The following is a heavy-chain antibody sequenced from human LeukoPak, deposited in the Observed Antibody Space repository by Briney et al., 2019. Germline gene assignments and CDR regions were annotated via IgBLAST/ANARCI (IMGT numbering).Heavy chain of an antibody. CDR3: AKDAPKYVWRARPIDYFDY. Sequence: GGSLRLSCAASGFTFSSYAMSWVRQAPGKGLEWVSAISGSGGSTYYAASVKGRFTISRDNSKHTLYLQMNSLRAEDTAVYYCAKDAPKYVWRARPIDYFDYWGQGTLVTASS. V-gene: IGHV3-23*01. D-gene: IGHD3-16*01. CDR2: ISGSGGST. J-gene: IGHJ4*02. CDR1: GFTFSSYA.